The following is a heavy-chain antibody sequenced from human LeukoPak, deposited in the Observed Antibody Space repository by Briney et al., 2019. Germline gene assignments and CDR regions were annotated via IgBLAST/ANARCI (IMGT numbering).Heavy chain of an antibody. CDR3: ARDLTGYSSSWSGSY. D-gene: IGHD6-13*01. V-gene: IGHV3-53*01. Sequence: GGSLRLSCAASGFTVSSNYMNWVRQAPGKGLEWVSVIYSGGSTYYADSVKGRFTISRDNSKNTLYLQMNSLRAEDTAVYYCARDLTGYSSSWSGSYWGQGTLVTVSS. CDR1: GFTVSSNY. J-gene: IGHJ4*02. CDR2: IYSGGST.